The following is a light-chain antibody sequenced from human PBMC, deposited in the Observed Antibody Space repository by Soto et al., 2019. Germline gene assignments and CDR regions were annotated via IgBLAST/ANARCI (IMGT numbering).Light chain of an antibody. Sequence: QSALTQPPSASGSPRQSVTISCTGTSSDVGGYNYVSWYQQHPGKAPKLMIYEFSRRPSGVPDRFSGSRSANTAFLTVSGLQAEDEADYYCCSYAGNDNFYVFGTGTKVTVL. CDR2: EFS. V-gene: IGLV2-8*01. J-gene: IGLJ1*01. CDR1: SSDVGGYNY. CDR3: CSYAGNDNFYV.